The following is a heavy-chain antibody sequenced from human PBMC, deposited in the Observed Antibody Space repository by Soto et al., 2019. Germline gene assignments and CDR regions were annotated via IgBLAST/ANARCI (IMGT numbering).Heavy chain of an antibody. CDR3: ARHYSAMGV. CDR1: VFTVSSDS. CDR2: IYSDNNT. Sequence: EVQLVETGGDLIQPGGSLRLSCAASVFTVSSDSMTWVRQAPGKGLEWISIIYSDNNTDYADSVKGRFSISRDTSKNILYLQMNSLRAEDTAEYYCARHYSAMGVWGQGTTFTVSS. V-gene: IGHV3-53*02. J-gene: IGHJ6*02.